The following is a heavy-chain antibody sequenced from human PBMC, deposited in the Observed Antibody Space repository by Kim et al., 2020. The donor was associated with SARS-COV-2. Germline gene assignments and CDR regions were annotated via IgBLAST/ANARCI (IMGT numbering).Heavy chain of an antibody. V-gene: IGHV4-59*01. J-gene: IGHJ4*02. CDR2: IYYSGST. CDR3: ARSPEYCGGDCYSHFDY. CDR1: GGSISSYY. Sequence: SETLSLTCTVSGGSISSYYWSWIRQPPGKGLECIGYIYYSGSTNYNPSLKSRVTISVDTSKNQFSLKLSSVTAADTAVYYCARSPEYCGGDCYSHFDYWGQGTLVTVSS. D-gene: IGHD2-21*02.